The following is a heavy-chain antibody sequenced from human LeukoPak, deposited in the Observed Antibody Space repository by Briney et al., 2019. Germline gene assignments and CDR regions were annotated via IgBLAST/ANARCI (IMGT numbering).Heavy chain of an antibody. J-gene: IGHJ6*03. CDR1: GGSISSYY. CDR3: ARTTEAHSWRTRYYDYYMDV. Sequence: SETLSLTCTVSGGSISSYYLSWIRQPPGKGLEWVGHIYYSGSTNYNPSLKSRVTISVDTSKNQSSLKLSSVTAADTAVYYCARTTEAHSWRTRYYDYYMDVWGKGTTVTVSS. CDR2: IYYSGST. V-gene: IGHV4-59*01. D-gene: IGHD6-13*01.